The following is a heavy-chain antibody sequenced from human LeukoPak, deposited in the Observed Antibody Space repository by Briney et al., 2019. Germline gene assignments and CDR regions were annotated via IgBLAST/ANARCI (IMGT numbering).Heavy chain of an antibody. Sequence: GGSLRLSXAASGFTFRSYAMNWVRQAPGKGLEWVSAISGTGDSPHYADSVKGRFTISRDNSKNTLYLQMNSLRAEDTAFYYCAKDIGWFDPWGQGTLVTVSS. CDR1: GFTFRSYA. J-gene: IGHJ5*02. V-gene: IGHV3-23*01. CDR2: ISGTGDSP. CDR3: AKDIGWFDP.